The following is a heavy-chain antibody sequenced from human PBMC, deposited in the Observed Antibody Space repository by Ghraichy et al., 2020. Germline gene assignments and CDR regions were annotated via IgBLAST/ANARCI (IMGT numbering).Heavy chain of an antibody. Sequence: ESLNISCTVSGGSISNYYWSWIRQPPGKGLEWIGFIHYSGTTIYNPSLKSRVTISADTSKNQFSLKLNSVTAADTAVYYCATTGGRGYWGQGTLVTVSS. V-gene: IGHV4-59*01. D-gene: IGHD1-14*01. CDR1: GGSISNYY. CDR3: ATTGGRGY. J-gene: IGHJ4*02. CDR2: IHYSGTT.